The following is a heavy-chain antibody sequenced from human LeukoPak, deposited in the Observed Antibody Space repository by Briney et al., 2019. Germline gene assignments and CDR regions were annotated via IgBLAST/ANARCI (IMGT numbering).Heavy chain of an antibody. J-gene: IGHJ4*02. CDR3: ARELH. V-gene: IGHV3-21*01. CDR1: GFPFSSYS. Sequence: GXLRLSFAASGFPFSSYSMNWVRRAPGKGLELFSSISSSSTYIYSPDSVKRRFTISRDNAKNSLYLQMNSLRPEDTAVYYCARELHWGQGTLVTVSS. CDR2: ISSSSTYI.